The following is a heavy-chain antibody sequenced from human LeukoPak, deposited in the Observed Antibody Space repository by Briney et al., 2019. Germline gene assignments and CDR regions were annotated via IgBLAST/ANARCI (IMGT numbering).Heavy chain of an antibody. CDR3: ARGSPPFDY. Sequence: SETLSLTCSVSGYSISSGYYWGWIRQPPGKGLEWVANVYRNGNTYYSPSLESRVTISVDTSKNLFSLKLSSVTAADTAVYYCARGSPPFDYWGQGTLVTVSS. CDR2: VYRNGNT. J-gene: IGHJ4*02. CDR1: GYSISSGYY. V-gene: IGHV4-38-2*02.